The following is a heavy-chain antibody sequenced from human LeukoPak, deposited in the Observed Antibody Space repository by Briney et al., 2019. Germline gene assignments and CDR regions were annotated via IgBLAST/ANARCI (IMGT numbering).Heavy chain of an antibody. J-gene: IGHJ4*02. V-gene: IGHV4-61*02. CDR2: IYTSGST. CDR1: SGSISSGDYY. CDR3: ASLNTSGWCLDY. D-gene: IGHD6-19*01. Sequence: SETLSLTCTVSSGSISSGDYYWSWIRQPAGKGLEWIGRIYTSGSTNYNPSLKSRVTMSLDTSKNQFSLKLSSVTAADTAVYYCASLNTSGWCLDYWGQGTLVTVS.